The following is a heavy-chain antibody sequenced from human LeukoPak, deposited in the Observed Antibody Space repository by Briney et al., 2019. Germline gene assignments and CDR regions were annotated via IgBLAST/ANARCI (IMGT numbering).Heavy chain of an antibody. CDR1: GFTFSVVW. J-gene: IGHJ4*02. Sequence: GGSLRLSCAASGFTFSVVWMDWVRQAPGKGLDWVANIKQDGNEKYYVDSVKGRFTISRDNAKNSLYLQMNSLRDEDTAGYYCGRLRYGNYFDYWGQGALVIVSS. D-gene: IGHD6-13*01. V-gene: IGHV3-7*01. CDR2: IKQDGNEK. CDR3: GRLRYGNYFDY.